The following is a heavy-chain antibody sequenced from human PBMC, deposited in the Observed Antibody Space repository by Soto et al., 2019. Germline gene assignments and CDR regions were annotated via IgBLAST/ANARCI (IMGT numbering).Heavy chain of an antibody. CDR3: ARDITYCGGDCYSMKPGDR. V-gene: IGHV3-21*01. Sequence: GGSLRLSCAASGFTFSSYSMNWVRQAPGKGLEWVSSISSSSSYIYYADSVKGRFTISRDNAKNSLYLQMNSLRAEDTAVYYCARDITYCGGDCYSMKPGDRWGQGTLVTVSS. CDR2: ISSSSSYI. CDR1: GFTFSSYS. J-gene: IGHJ5*02. D-gene: IGHD2-21*02.